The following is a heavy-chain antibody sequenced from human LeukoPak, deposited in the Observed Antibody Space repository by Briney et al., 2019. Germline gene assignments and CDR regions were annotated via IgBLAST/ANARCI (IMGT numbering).Heavy chain of an antibody. Sequence: GGSLRLSCAASGLTFSSYAMSWVRQAPGKGLEWVSAISGSGGSTYYADSVKGRFTISRDNSKNTLYLQMNSLRAGDTAVYYCAKGLFYVNLDYWGQGTLVTVSS. J-gene: IGHJ4*02. CDR3: AKGLFYVNLDY. V-gene: IGHV3-23*01. CDR1: GLTFSSYA. CDR2: ISGSGGST. D-gene: IGHD5/OR15-5a*01.